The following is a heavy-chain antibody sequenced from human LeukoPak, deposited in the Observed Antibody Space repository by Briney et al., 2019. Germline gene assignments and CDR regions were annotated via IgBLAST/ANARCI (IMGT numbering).Heavy chain of an antibody. CDR2: INHSGST. CDR1: GGSFSGYY. CDR3: ARGRSVGRPHIVVVPAAIPLGKKNYFDY. D-gene: IGHD2-2*02. J-gene: IGHJ4*02. V-gene: IGHV4-34*01. Sequence: SETLSLTCAVYGGSFSGYYWSWIRQPPGKGLEWIGEINHSGSTNYNPSLKSRVTISVDTSKNQFSLKLSSVTAADTAVYYCARGRSVGRPHIVVVPAAIPLGKKNYFDYWGQGTLVTVSS.